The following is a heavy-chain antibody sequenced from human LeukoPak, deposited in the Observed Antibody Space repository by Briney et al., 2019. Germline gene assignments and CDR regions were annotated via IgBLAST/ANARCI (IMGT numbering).Heavy chain of an antibody. J-gene: IGHJ3*02. CDR2: IYYSGST. CDR3: ARSSRNQGAFDI. Sequence: SETLSLTCTVSGGSISSYYWNWIRQPPGKGLEWIGYIYYSGSTNYNPSLKSRVTISVDTSKNQFSLKLSSVTAADTAVYYCARSSRNQGAFDIWGQGTMVTVSS. D-gene: IGHD1-14*01. V-gene: IGHV4-59*08. CDR1: GGSISSYY.